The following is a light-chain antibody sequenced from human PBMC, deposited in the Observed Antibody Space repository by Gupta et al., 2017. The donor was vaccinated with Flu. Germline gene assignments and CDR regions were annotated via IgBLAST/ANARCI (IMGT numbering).Light chain of an antibody. CDR2: EIR. CDR3: EAWDNDLGVVL. J-gene: IGLJ3*02. V-gene: IGLV1-51*02. CDR1: TSNIGNNY. Sequence: STSNIGNNYVSWYQQLPGTAPNLLIYEIRKRPSGVPDRFSGSKSGTSATLDITGLQTAVEADYFCEAWDNDLGVVLFGGGTKVTVL.